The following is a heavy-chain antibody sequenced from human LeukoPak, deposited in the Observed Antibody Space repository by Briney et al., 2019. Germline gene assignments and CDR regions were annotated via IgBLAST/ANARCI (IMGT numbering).Heavy chain of an antibody. Sequence: GGSLRLSCAASGFTFSSYGMHWVRQAPGKGLEWVAVISYDGSNKYYADSVKGRFTISRDNSKNTLYLQMNSLRAEDTAVYYCARDRNLDITMVRGDYFDYWGQGTLVTVSS. D-gene: IGHD3-10*01. V-gene: IGHV3-30*19. CDR2: ISYDGSNK. CDR1: GFTFSSYG. J-gene: IGHJ4*02. CDR3: ARDRNLDITMVRGDYFDY.